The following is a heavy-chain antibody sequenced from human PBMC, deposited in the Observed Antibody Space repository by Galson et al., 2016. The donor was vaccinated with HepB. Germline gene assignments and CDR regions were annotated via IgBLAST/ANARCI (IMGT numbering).Heavy chain of an antibody. CDR2: INPSGGCT. J-gene: IGHJ4*02. CDR1: GYTFVSYY. Sequence: SVKVSCKASGYTFVSYYVHWLRQAPGQGLQWMGIINPSGGCTTYAQQFQGRVTMTRDTSPSTFYMELSSLRPEDTAVYYCARGDEYVWGSYRNPLPYYFDYWGQGTLVTVSS. V-gene: IGHV1-46*01. D-gene: IGHD3-16*02. CDR3: ARGDEYVWGSYRNPLPYYFDY.